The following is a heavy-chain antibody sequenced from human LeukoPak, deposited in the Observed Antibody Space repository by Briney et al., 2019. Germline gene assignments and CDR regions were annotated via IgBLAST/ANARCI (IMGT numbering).Heavy chain of an antibody. V-gene: IGHV3-21*04. D-gene: IGHD7-27*01. CDR3: ARAPNRAYYMDV. Sequence: GGSLRLSCATSGFTLSSFKMTWVRQAPGKGLEWVASISPSSSYISYADSLKGRVTVSRDNAKHSVFLQMSSLRAEDTAVYYCARAPNRAYYMDVWGKGTTVTVSS. CDR1: GFTLSSFK. J-gene: IGHJ6*03. CDR2: ISPSSSYI.